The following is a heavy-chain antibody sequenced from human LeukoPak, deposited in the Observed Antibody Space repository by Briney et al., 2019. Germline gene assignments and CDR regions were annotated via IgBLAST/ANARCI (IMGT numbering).Heavy chain of an antibody. V-gene: IGHV3-23*01. CDR2: ISGSGGST. J-gene: IGHJ4*02. CDR3: AKDQFTTVITMVRGVTFDY. CDR1: GFTFSSYG. Sequence: GGSLRLSCAASGFTFSSYGMSWVRQAPGKGLEWVSAISGSGGSTYYADSVKGRFTISRDNSKNTLYLQMNSLRAEDTAVYYCAKDQFTTVITMVRGVTFDYRGQGTLVTVSS. D-gene: IGHD3-10*01.